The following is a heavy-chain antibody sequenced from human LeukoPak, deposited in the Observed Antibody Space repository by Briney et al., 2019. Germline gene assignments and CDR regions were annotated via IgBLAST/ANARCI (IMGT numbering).Heavy chain of an antibody. V-gene: IGHV4-34*01. CDR3: ARGPRRYGIGEYFQH. D-gene: IGHD1-1*01. Sequence: SETLSLTCAVYGGSFSGYYWSWIRQPPGKGLEWIGEINHGGSTNYNPSLKSRVTISVDTSKNQFSLKLSSVTAADTAVYYCARGPRRYGIGEYFQHWGQGTLVTVSS. CDR2: INHGGST. J-gene: IGHJ1*01. CDR1: GGSFSGYY.